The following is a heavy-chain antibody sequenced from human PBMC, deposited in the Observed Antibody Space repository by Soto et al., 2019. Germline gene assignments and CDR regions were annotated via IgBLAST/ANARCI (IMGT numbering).Heavy chain of an antibody. V-gene: IGHV1-8*01. CDR2: MNPNSGNT. CDR3: AGERTGTTSMDV. J-gene: IGHJ6*02. CDR1: GYTFTSYD. D-gene: IGHD1-1*01. Sequence: QVQLVQSGAEVKKPGASVKVSCKASGYTFTSYDINWVRQATGQGLEWMGWMNPNSGNTGYAQKFQGRVTMTRNTTTSTAYMELSSLRSEDTAVYYCAGERTGTTSMDVWGQGTTVTVSS.